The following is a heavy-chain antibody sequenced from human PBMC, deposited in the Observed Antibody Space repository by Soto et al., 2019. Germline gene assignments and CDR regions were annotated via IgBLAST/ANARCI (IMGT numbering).Heavy chain of an antibody. CDR2: ISAYNGNT. V-gene: IGHV1-18*01. D-gene: IGHD6-19*01. Sequence: ASVKVSYKASGYTFTSYGISWVRQAPGQGLEWMGWISAYNGNTNYAQKLQGRVTMTTDTSTSTAYMELRSLRSDDTAVYYCAREERVAGTGWFDPWGQGTLVTVSP. J-gene: IGHJ5*02. CDR1: GYTFTSYG. CDR3: AREERVAGTGWFDP.